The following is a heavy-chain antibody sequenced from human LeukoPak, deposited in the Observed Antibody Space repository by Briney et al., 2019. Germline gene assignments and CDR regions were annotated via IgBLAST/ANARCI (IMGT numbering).Heavy chain of an antibody. CDR2: IIPIFGIA. CDR3: ARLGYYTYYYGMDV. D-gene: IGHD3-3*01. J-gene: IGHJ6*02. CDR1: GGTFSSYA. V-gene: IGHV1-69*04. Sequence: ASVKVSCKASGGTFSSYAISWVRQAPGQGLEWMGRIIPIFGIANYAQKFQGRVTITADKSTSTAYMELSSLRSEDTAVYYCARLGYYTYYYGMDVWGQGTTVTVSS.